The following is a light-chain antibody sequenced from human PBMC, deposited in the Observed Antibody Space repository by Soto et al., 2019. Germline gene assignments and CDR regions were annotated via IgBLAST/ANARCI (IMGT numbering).Light chain of an antibody. J-gene: IGLJ2*01. CDR2: EGS. V-gene: IGLV2-23*01. CDR3: CSYAGSSTYVV. Sequence: QSALTLPASVSGSPGQSITISCTGTSSDVGSYNLVSWYQQHPGKAPKLMIYEGSKRPSGVSNRFSGSKSGNTASLTISGLQAEDEADYYCCSYAGSSTYVVFGGGTKLTVL. CDR1: SSDVGSYNL.